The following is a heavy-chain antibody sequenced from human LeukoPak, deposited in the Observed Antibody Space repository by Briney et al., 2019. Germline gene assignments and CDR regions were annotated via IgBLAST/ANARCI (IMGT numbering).Heavy chain of an antibody. J-gene: IGHJ4*02. Sequence: ASVKVSCKPSGYTVTGYYMHWVRQAPGQGLEWMGWINTNSGGTNYAQKFQGRVTLTRDTSLSTAYMELSRLRSDDTAVYYCAREVTEYQLLWADDYWGQGTLVTVSS. CDR2: INTNSGGT. CDR1: GYTVTGYY. D-gene: IGHD2-2*01. CDR3: AREVTEYQLLWADDY. V-gene: IGHV1-2*02.